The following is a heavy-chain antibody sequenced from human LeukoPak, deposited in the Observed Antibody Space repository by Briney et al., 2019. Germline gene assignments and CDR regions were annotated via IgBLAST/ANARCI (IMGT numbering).Heavy chain of an antibody. Sequence: GGSLRLSCAASGFTFSTYAMHWVRQTPGKGLEWAALISYDGTSKQYADSVKGRFTISRDNSKNTLYLQMNSLRAEDTAVYYCAKLTYYYDSSGSYDAFDIWGQGTMVTVSS. D-gene: IGHD3-22*01. V-gene: IGHV3-30*04. CDR1: GFTFSTYA. CDR2: ISYDGTSK. J-gene: IGHJ3*02. CDR3: AKLTYYYDSSGSYDAFDI.